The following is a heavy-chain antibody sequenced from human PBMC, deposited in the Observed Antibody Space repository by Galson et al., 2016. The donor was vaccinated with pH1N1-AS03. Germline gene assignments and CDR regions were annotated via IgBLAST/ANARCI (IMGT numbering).Heavy chain of an antibody. V-gene: IGHV2-5*01. CDR2: IYWNDDK. CDR3: PPTFYTIFGVVPTPPFYCDY. J-gene: IGHJ4*02. CDR1: GFSLATNGKG. Sequence: PALVKPTQTLTLTCTFSGFSLATNGKGVGWIRQPPGEALEWLALIYWNDDKRHSPSLKNRLTITKDTSKSQVVLTLTQADPVDTAKYYCPPTFYTIFGVVPTPPFYCDYWGQGSLVTVSS. D-gene: IGHD3-3*01.